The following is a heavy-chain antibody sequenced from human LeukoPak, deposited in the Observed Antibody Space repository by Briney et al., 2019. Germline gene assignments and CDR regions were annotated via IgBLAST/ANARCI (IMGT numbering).Heavy chain of an antibody. V-gene: IGHV4-31*03. CDR1: GGSISSGGYY. Sequence: SETLSLTCTVSGGSISSGGYYWSWIRQHPGKGLEWIGYIYYSGGTYYNPSLKSRVTISVDTSKNQFSLKLSSVTAADTAVYYCARFITFGAFNWFDPWGQGTLVTVSS. J-gene: IGHJ5*02. CDR2: IYYSGGT. D-gene: IGHD3-16*01. CDR3: ARFITFGAFNWFDP.